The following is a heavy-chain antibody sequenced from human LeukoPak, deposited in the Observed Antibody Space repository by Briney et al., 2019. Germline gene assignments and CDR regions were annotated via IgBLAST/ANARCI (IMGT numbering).Heavy chain of an antibody. J-gene: IGHJ4*02. V-gene: IGHV3-23*01. CDR2: ISNNGGYT. CDR3: AKQLGYCSDGICYFPY. Sequence: GGSLRLSCAASGFTFSSSAMSWVRQAPGKGLEWVSAISNNGGYTYYADSVQGRFTISRDNSKSTLCLQMNSLRAEDTAVYYCAKQLGYCSDGICYFPYWGQGTLVTVSS. D-gene: IGHD2-15*01. CDR1: GFTFSSSA.